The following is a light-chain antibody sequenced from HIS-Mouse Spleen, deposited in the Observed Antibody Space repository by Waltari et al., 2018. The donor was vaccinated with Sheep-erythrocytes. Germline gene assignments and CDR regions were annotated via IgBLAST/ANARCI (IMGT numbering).Light chain of an antibody. J-gene: IGLJ3*02. CDR1: SSDVGSYNL. V-gene: IGLV2-23*01. CDR2: DGS. Sequence: QSALTQPASVSGSPGQSITISCTGTSSDVGSYNLVSWYQQHPGKAPKLMIYDGSKRPSGVLNRFSGSKSGNTASLTISGLQAEDEADYYCCSYAGSSTPWVFGGGTKLTVL. CDR3: CSYAGSSTPWV.